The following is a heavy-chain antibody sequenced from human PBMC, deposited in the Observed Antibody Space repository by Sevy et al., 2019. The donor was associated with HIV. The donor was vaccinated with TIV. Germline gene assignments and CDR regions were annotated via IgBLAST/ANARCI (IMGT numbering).Heavy chain of an antibody. CDR3: ARVPEKYSLYYFDN. J-gene: IGHJ4*02. D-gene: IGHD5-18*01. CDR2: IYYSGST. V-gene: IGHV4-59*01. Sequence: SETLSLTCTVSGGSINSYYWSWIRQPPGKGLEWIGSIYYSGSTNHNPSPKSRVTISVDRSKNQFSLKLSSVTSGDTAVYYCARVPEKYSLYYFDNWGQGTLVTVSS. CDR1: GGSINSYY.